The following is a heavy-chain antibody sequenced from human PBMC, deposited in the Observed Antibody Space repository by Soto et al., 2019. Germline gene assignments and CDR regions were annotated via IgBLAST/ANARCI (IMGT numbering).Heavy chain of an antibody. CDR3: ARSGRDDYFRDYHGMDV. D-gene: IGHD4-17*01. CDR1: GYTFTSYW. Sequence: PGESLKISCQGSGYTFTSYWIGWVRQMPGKGLEWMGIIYPGDSDTRYNPSFQGQVIISADRSISTAYLQWSSLKASDTAIYYCARSGRDDYFRDYHGMDVWGQGTTVTVSS. V-gene: IGHV5-51*01. J-gene: IGHJ6*02. CDR2: IYPGDSDT.